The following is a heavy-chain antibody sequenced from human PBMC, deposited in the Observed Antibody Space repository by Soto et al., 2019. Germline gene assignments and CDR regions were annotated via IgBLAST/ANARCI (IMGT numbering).Heavy chain of an antibody. J-gene: IGHJ4*02. CDR1: GYTFTSYG. D-gene: IGHD1-26*01. CDR2: ISAYNGNT. CDR3: ATHREVGATTSLDY. Sequence: AAVKVSCKASGYTFTSYGISWVRQAPGQGLEWMGWISAYNGNTNYAQKLQGRVTMTTDTSTSTAYMELRSLRSDDTAVYYCATHREVGATTSLDYWGQGTLVTVSS. V-gene: IGHV1-18*04.